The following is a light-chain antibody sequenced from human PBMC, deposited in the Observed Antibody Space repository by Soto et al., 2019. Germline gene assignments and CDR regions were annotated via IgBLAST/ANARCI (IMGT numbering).Light chain of an antibody. J-gene: IGLJ2*01. CDR1: SGNVGGYNY. V-gene: IGLV2-14*01. Sequence: QSARTQLASVSGSLGQSITISCPGTSGNVGGYNYVSWYQQHPGKAPKLMIYEVSTRPSGVSDRFSGSKSGYTASLTISGLQAEDEADYYCCSYTSGSTLLVFGGGTKLTVL. CDR3: CSYTSGSTLLV. CDR2: EVS.